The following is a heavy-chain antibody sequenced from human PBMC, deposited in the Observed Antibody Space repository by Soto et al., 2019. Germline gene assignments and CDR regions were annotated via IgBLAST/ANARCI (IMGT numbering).Heavy chain of an antibody. CDR3: ARDQGGYDILTGDYSSGRDV. D-gene: IGHD3-9*01. CDR2: IWYDGSNK. Sequence: ESGGGVVQPGRSLRLSCAASGFTFSSYGMHWVRQAPGKGLEWVAVIWYDGSNKYYADSVKGRFTISRDNSKNTLYLQMNSRGAEDTAVYYCARDQGGYDILTGDYSSGRDVWGQGTTVTVSS. CDR1: GFTFSSYG. J-gene: IGHJ6*02. V-gene: IGHV3-33*01.